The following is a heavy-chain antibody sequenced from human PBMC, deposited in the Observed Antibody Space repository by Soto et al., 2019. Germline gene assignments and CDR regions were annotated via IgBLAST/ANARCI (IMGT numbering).Heavy chain of an antibody. V-gene: IGHV3-7*01. CDR1: GFTFSRFW. D-gene: IGHD6-13*01. CDR2: IKEDGSEE. J-gene: IGHJ4*02. CDR3: ARRVLAAAAVGY. Sequence: GGSLRLSCAASGFTFSRFWMSWVRQAPGKGLEWVANIKEDGSEENYVDSVKGRFTISRDNAKNSLYLQMNSLRAEDTAVYYCARRVLAAAAVGYWGQGTLVTVSS.